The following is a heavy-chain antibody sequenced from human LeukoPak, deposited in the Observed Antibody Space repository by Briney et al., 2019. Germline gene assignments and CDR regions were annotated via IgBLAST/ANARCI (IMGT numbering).Heavy chain of an antibody. CDR1: GFIFRNYA. V-gene: IGHV3-30-3*01. CDR3: ARGKSGCFDY. J-gene: IGHJ4*02. CDR2: IAYDGSVE. D-gene: IGHD3-3*01. Sequence: GRSLRLSCAASGFIFRNYALHWVRQAPGQGLEWVAVIAYDGSVEYYADSVKGRFTISRDNAKNSLYLQMNSLRAEDTAVYYCARGKSGCFDYWGQGTLVTVSS.